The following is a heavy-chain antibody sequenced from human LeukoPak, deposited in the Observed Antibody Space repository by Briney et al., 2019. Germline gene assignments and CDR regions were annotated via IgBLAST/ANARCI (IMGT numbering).Heavy chain of an antibody. D-gene: IGHD3-22*01. CDR1: GYTFTGYY. CDR3: ARAGVWDYYDTSGYHNGAFDI. Sequence: GASVKVSCKASGYTFTGYYMHWVRQAPGQGLEWMGWINPNSGGTNYAQKFQGRVTMTRDTSISTAYMEMSGLRSDDTAVHYCARAGVWDYYDTSGYHNGAFDIWGQGTMVTVSS. J-gene: IGHJ3*02. V-gene: IGHV1-2*02. CDR2: INPNSGGT.